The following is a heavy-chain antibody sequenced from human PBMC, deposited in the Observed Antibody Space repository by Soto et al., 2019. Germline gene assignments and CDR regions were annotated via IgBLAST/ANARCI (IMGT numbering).Heavy chain of an antibody. V-gene: IGHV4-39*07. CDR1: GGSISGSSYY. Sequence: PSETLCLTCTVAGGSISGSSYYWGWIRQPPGKGLEWIGSIYYSGSTYYNPSLKSRVTISVDTSKNQFSLKLSSVTAADTALYYCARTYGRNFDYWGQGTLVTVSS. D-gene: IGHD3-10*01. CDR3: ARTYGRNFDY. CDR2: IYYSGST. J-gene: IGHJ4*02.